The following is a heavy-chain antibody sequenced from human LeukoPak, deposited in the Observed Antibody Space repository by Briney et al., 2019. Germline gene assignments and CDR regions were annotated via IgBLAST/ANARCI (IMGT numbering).Heavy chain of an antibody. Sequence: SSETLSLTCAVYGGSFSGYYWSWIRQPPGKGLEWIGEINHSGSTNYNPSLKSRVTISVDTSKNQFSLKLSSVTAADTAVYYCARRGPLRYFDWLLPNWFDPWGQGTLVTVSS. CDR2: INHSGST. J-gene: IGHJ5*02. CDR3: ARRGPLRYFDWLLPNWFDP. CDR1: GGSFSGYY. V-gene: IGHV4-34*01. D-gene: IGHD3-9*01.